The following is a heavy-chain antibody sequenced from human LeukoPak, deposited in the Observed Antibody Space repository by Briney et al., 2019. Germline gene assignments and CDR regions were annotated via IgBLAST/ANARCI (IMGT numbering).Heavy chain of an antibody. J-gene: IGHJ4*02. CDR2: IVPIFGTA. V-gene: IGHV1-69*05. CDR1: GGTFSSYA. D-gene: IGHD3-10*01. Sequence: SVKVSCKASGGTFSSYAISWVRQAPGQGLEWMGGIVPIFGTANYAQKFQGRVTITTDESTSTAYMELSSLRSVDTAVYYCARLPLWFGELGPFDYWGQGTLVTVSS. CDR3: ARLPLWFGELGPFDY.